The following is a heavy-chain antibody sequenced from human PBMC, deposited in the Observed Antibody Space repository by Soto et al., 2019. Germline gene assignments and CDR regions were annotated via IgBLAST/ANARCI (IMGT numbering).Heavy chain of an antibody. CDR3: ARLIGATFIGNYYYGMDV. CDR2: IYPGDSDT. V-gene: IGHV5-51*01. Sequence: PGESLKISCKGSGYSFTSYWIGWVRQMPGKGLEWMGIIYPGDSDTRYSPSFQGQVTISADKSISTAYLQWSSLKASDTAMYYCARLIGATFIGNYYYGMDVWGQGTTVTVSS. CDR1: GYSFTSYW. J-gene: IGHJ6*02. D-gene: IGHD1-26*01.